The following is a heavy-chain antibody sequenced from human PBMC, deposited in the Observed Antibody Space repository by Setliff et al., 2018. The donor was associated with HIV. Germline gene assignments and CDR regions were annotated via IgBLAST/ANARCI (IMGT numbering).Heavy chain of an antibody. D-gene: IGHD4-17*01. V-gene: IGHV4-59*08. Sequence: SETLSLTCTVSGGSISNYYWSWSRQPPGKCLEGMGNIFYSGRNNSNHSLKSRVTISVDTSKNLFSLKLTSETAADTAVYYCARHIRHFGDYFDYWGQGTLVTVSS. CDR2: IFYSGRN. CDR1: GGSISNYY. CDR3: ARHIRHFGDYFDY. J-gene: IGHJ4*02.